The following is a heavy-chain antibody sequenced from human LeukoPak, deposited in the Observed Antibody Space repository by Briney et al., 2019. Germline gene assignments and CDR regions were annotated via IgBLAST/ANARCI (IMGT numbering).Heavy chain of an antibody. J-gene: IGHJ4*02. CDR3: ARIGSSGWATIDY. V-gene: IGHV3-21*01. CDR2: ISSSSSYI. Sequence: GGSLRLSCAASGFTFSSYSMNWVRQAPGKGLEWVSSISSSSSYIYYADSVKGRFTISRDNAKNSLYLQMNSLRAEDTAVYYCARIGSSGWATIDYWGQGTLVTVSS. D-gene: IGHD6-19*01. CDR1: GFTFSSYS.